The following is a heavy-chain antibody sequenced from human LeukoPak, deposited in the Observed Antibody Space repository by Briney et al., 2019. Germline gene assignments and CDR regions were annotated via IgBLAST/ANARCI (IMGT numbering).Heavy chain of an antibody. CDR2: INPSGGST. V-gene: IGHV1-46*01. J-gene: IGHJ4*02. CDR3: ARDWVGATFF. CDR1: GYTFTSYY. Sequence: ASVKVSCKASGYTFTSYYIHWVRQAPGQGLEWMGIINPSGGSTSYAQKFQGRVTMTRDTSISTAYMELSRLRSDDTAVYYCARDWVGATFFWGQGTLVTVSS. D-gene: IGHD1-26*01.